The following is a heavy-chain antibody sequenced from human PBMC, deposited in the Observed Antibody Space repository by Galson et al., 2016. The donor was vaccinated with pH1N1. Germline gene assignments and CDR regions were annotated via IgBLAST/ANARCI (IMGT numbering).Heavy chain of an antibody. V-gene: IGHV1-46*01. CDR2: IDPRYDTT. CDR3: AQYSSSSADPA. CDR1: KSTFTKYY. J-gene: IGHJ4*02. Sequence: SVKVSCKAPKSTFTKYYIHWVRQAPGQGLEWMGIIDPRYDTTPYSQRFQGRVVLTRDTSTSTVYMEVSSLTSEVTAIYYCAQYSSSSADPAWGQGTLVTVSS. D-gene: IGHD4-11*01.